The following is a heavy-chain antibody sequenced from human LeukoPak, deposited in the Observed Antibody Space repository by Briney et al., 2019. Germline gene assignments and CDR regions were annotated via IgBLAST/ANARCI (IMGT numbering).Heavy chain of an antibody. D-gene: IGHD5-18*01. CDR3: AREARGYSYGIDY. V-gene: IGHV3-72*01. CDR2: IRNKAMSYTT. Sequence: GGSLRLSCAASGFTFSDHYMDWVRQAPGKGLEWVGRIRNKAMSYTTEYAASVKGRFTISRDDSKNSLYLQMNSLKTEDTAVYYCAREARGYSYGIDYWGQGTLVTVSS. CDR1: GFTFSDHY. J-gene: IGHJ4*02.